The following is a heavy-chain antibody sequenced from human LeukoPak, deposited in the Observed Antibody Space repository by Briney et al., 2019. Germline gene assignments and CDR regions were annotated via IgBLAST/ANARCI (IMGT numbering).Heavy chain of an antibody. Sequence: SETLSLTCTVSGGSISSSSYYWGWIRQHPGKGLEWIGYIYYSGSTYYNPSLKSRVTISVDTSKNQFSLKLSSVTAADTAVYYCARQEVVAATTDYWGQGTLVTVSS. CDR1: GGSISSSSYY. J-gene: IGHJ4*02. D-gene: IGHD2-15*01. V-gene: IGHV4-31*03. CDR3: ARQEVVAATTDY. CDR2: IYYSGST.